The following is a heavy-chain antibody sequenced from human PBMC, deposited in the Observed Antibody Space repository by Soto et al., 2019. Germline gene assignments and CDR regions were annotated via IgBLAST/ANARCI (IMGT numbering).Heavy chain of an antibody. D-gene: IGHD3-16*01. CDR2: ISGRGDVT. V-gene: IGHV3-23*01. CDR1: GLTFKYQD. CDR3: ANDRQFTIYYESARHYNK. J-gene: IGHJ4*02. Sequence: EVQLLESGGGLVQPGGSLRLTCVASGLTFKYQDMRWVSQAPGKGLEWVSGISGRGDVTYYTDSAKGRLTISRDISKNTLYLQMNSMRDNHTAVYYCANDRQFTIYYESARHYNKWGQGTLVTVSS.